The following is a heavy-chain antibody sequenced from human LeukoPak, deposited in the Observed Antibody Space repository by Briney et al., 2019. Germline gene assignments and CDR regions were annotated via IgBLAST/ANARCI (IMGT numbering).Heavy chain of an antibody. CDR2: IYYSGST. D-gene: IGHD2-2*02. J-gene: IGHJ5*02. CDR3: ARYCSSTNCYKGGFDP. CDR1: GGSISSGGYY. Sequence: SETLSLTCTVSGGSISSGGYYWSWIRQHPGKGLEWIGYIYYSGSTYSNPSLKSRVTISVYTSKNQFSLNLSSVTAADTAVYYCARYCSSTNCYKGGFDPWGQGTLVTVSS. V-gene: IGHV4-31*03.